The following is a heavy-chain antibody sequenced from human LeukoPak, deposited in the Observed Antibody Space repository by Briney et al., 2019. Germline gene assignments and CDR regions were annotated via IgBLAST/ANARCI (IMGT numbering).Heavy chain of an antibody. J-gene: IGHJ4*02. Sequence: GGSLRLSCAASGFTFSSYAMSWVRQAPGKGLEWVSAISGSGGSTYYADSVKGRFTISRDNSKNTLYLQMNSLRAEDTAVYYCAKDLTIVVVPAAIEGPRGYWGQGTLVTVSS. D-gene: IGHD2-2*02. V-gene: IGHV3-23*01. CDR2: ISGSGGST. CDR1: GFTFSSYA. CDR3: AKDLTIVVVPAAIEGPRGY.